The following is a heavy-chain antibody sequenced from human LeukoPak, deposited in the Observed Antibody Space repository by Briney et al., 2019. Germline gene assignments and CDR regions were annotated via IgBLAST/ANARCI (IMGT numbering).Heavy chain of an antibody. CDR2: TIPIFSIA. CDR3: GREGEPQTFDY. D-gene: IGHD2-21*01. J-gene: IGHJ4*02. V-gene: IGHV1-69*05. CDR1: GGTFTYYS. Sequence: SVKVSCKASGGTFTYYSITCVRQAPGQGVEWMGGTIPIFSIATYAQGLQGRVTITTDESRSTAYMELNSLRSDDTAVYYCGREGEPQTFDYWGQGTLVTVSS.